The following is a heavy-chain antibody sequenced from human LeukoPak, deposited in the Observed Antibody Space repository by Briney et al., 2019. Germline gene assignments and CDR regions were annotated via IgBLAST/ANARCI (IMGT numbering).Heavy chain of an antibody. CDR1: GFTVSSNY. Sequence: GSLRLSCAASGFTVSSNYMSWVRQAPGKGLEWVSVIYSGGSTYYADSVKGRFTISRDNSKNTLYLQMNSLRAEDTAVYYCAKDGTVTTRQADYWGQGTLVTVSS. D-gene: IGHD4-17*01. V-gene: IGHV3-53*01. J-gene: IGHJ4*02. CDR2: IYSGGST. CDR3: AKDGTVTTRQADY.